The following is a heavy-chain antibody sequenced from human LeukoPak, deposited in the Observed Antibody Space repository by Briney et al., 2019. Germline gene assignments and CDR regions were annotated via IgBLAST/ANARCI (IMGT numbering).Heavy chain of an antibody. CDR2: IIPIFGTA. V-gene: IGHV1-69*13. J-gene: IGHJ6*03. Sequence: SVKVSCKTSGGTFSSYTISWVRQAPGQGLERMGGIIPIFGTASYAQKFQGRVTITADESTGTVYMELSSLRSEDTAVYYCARNRRVVRGVIIVENYYYYMDVWGKGTTVTISS. CDR3: ARNRRVVRGVIIVENYYYYMDV. CDR1: GGTFSSYT. D-gene: IGHD3-10*01.